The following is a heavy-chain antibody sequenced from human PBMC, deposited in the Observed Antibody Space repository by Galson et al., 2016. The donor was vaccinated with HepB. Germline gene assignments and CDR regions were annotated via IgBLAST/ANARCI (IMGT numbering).Heavy chain of an antibody. D-gene: IGHD3-3*01. CDR3: ARGRNDFWSDFFGGYHSGVDV. Sequence: GSTNYSPSLKSRVTISVDKSKNQFSLMMRSVTAADTAVYYCARGRNDFWSDFFGGYHSGVDVWGQGTTVTVSS. V-gene: IGHV4-4*02. J-gene: IGHJ6*02. CDR2: GST.